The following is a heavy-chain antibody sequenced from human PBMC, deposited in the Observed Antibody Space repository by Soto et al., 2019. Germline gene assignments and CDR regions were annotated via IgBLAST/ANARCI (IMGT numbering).Heavy chain of an antibody. V-gene: IGHV3-53*01. CDR3: ARMYSGSYFAFDI. Sequence: LRLSCAASGFTVSSNYMSWVRQAPGKGLEWVSVIYSGGSTYYADSVKGRFTISRDNSKNTLYLQMNSLRAEDTAVYYCARMYSGSYFAFDIWGQGTMVTVSS. CDR2: IYSGGST. J-gene: IGHJ3*02. CDR1: GFTVSSNY. D-gene: IGHD1-26*01.